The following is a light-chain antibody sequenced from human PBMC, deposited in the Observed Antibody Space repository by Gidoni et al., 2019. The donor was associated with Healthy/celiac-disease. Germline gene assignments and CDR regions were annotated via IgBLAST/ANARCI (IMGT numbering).Light chain of an antibody. J-gene: IGKJ4*01. CDR3: QQYYSTPLT. V-gene: IGKV4-1*01. Sequence: DIVMTHSPDSLSVSLGERSTINCKSSQSVLYSSNNKNYLAWYQQKPGQPPKLLIYWASTRESGVPDRFSGRGYGKDCVLTSGSQQAEDVAVYYCQQYYSTPLTFGGGTKVEIK. CDR1: QSVLYSSNNKNY. CDR2: WAS.